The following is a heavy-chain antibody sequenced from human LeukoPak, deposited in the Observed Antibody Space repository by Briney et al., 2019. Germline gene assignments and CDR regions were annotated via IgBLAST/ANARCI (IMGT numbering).Heavy chain of an antibody. CDR2: ISTQSGDT. Sequence: GASVKVSCKAFGYTLTSYGFNWMRQAPGQGLEWMGWISTQSGDTNYAQKVQGRLTLTADRSTNTAYMELRSLRSDDTAVYYCARGAYGDIWGQGTMVTVSS. CDR3: ARGAYGDI. D-gene: IGHD3-9*01. J-gene: IGHJ4*02. V-gene: IGHV1-18*01. CDR1: GYTLTSYG.